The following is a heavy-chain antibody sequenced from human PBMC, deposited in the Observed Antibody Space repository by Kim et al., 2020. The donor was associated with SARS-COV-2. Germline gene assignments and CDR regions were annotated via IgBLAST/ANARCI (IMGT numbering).Heavy chain of an antibody. J-gene: IGHJ4*01. CDR2: ISYDGSNK. CDR3: AKAQSTLRYFECFDY. V-gene: IGHV3-30*18. D-gene: IGHD3-9*01. Sequence: GGSLRLSCAASGFTFSSYGMHWVRQAPGKGLEWVAVISYDGSNKYYADSVKGRFTISRDNSKNTLYLQMNSLRAEDTAGYYCAKAQSTLRYFECFDYWG. CDR1: GFTFSSYG.